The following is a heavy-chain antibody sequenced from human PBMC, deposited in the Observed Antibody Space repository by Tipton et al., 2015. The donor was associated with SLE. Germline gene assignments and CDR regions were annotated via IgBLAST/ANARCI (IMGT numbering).Heavy chain of an antibody. D-gene: IGHD1-1*01. J-gene: IGHJ3*01. CDR2: IYYSGTT. CDR1: GGSISGTSHY. V-gene: IGHV4-39*01. CDR3: GRHKTATRAFDF. Sequence: GLVKPSETLSLTCSVSGGSISGTSHYWGWIRQSPGKGLEWLGSIYYSGTTYYNPSLNSRASISVDTSQNQFSLRLTSVTAADTAVYYCGRHKTATRAFDFWGQGTLVTVSS.